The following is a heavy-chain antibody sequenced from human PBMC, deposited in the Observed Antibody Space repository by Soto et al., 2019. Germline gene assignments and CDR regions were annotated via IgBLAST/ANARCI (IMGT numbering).Heavy chain of an antibody. D-gene: IGHD2-2*01. V-gene: IGHV4-31*03. CDR1: GGSISSGGYY. CDR3: ARDPSTMPPYGMDV. J-gene: IGHJ6*02. CDR2: IYYSGST. Sequence: PSETLSLTCTVSGGSISSGGYYWSWIRQHPGKGLEWIGYIYYSGSTYYNPSLKSRVTISVDTSKNQFSLKLSSVTAADTAVYYWARDPSTMPPYGMDVWGQGTTVTVSS.